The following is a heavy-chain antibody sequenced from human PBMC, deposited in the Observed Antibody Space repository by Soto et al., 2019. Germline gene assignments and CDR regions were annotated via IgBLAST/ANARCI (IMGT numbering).Heavy chain of an antibody. CDR1: GFPFSSYG. CDR3: ANQYYYGSGSYRISYYYYYMDV. D-gene: IGHD3-10*01. CDR2: ISGSGGST. V-gene: IGHV3-23*01. J-gene: IGHJ6*03. Sequence: PGGSLRLSCAAAGFPFSSYGMSWVRQAPGKGLEWVSAISGSGGSTYYADSVKGRFTISRDNSKNTLYLQMNSLRAEDTAVYYCANQYYYGSGSYRISYYYYYMDVWGKGTTVTVSS.